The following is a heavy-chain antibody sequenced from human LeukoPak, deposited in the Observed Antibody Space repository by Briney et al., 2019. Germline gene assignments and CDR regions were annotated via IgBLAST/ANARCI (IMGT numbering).Heavy chain of an antibody. CDR1: GFSHSSYG. V-gene: IGHV3-7*01. J-gene: IGHJ4*02. CDR3: VRDQCGDTSWYYV. D-gene: IGHD3-16*01. CDR2: ISKDGSAT. Sequence: GGSLSLSRAASGFSHSSYGMRWVRQAPGKGLEWGAGISKDGSATKYTDSVKGRFTISRDGARTSLYLHMNGLRTDDAAVYWCVRDQCGDTSWYYVWGQGTPVTVSS.